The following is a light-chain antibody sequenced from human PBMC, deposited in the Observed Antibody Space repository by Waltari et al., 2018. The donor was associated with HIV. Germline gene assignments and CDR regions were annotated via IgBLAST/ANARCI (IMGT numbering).Light chain of an antibody. CDR3: SSYTSVNTWV. J-gene: IGLJ3*02. CDR2: DVS. V-gene: IGLV2-14*01. CDR1: SSDVGGYDY. Sequence: QSALTQPASVSGSPGQSITISCTGTSSDVGGYDYVSWYQQHPGKAPKVMIYDVSNRPSGVSNRFSGSKSGNTASLTISGLQAEDEADYYCSSYTSVNTWVFGGGTKLTVL.